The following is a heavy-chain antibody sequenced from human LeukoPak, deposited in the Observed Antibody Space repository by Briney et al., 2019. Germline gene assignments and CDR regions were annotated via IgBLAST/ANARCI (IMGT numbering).Heavy chain of an antibody. V-gene: IGHV3-13*01. J-gene: IGHJ3*02. CDR1: GFTFSSYD. CDR2: IGTAGDT. CDR3: ARGRVVVAATFHDDAFDI. D-gene: IGHD2-15*01. Sequence: PGGSLRLSCAASGFTFSSYDMHWVRQATGKGLEWASAIGTAGDTYYPGSVKGRFTISRENAKNSLYLQMNSLRAGDTAVYYCARGRVVVAATFHDDAFDIWGQGTMVTVSS.